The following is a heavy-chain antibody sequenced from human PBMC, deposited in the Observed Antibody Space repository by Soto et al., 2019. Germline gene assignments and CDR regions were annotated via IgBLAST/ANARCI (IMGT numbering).Heavy chain of an antibody. CDR1: GYTFTTSG. Sequence: QVQLVQSGPEVRKPGASVKVSCEASGYTFTTSGISWVRQVPGQGLEWMGWISTYNGDTNSAQNFQGRVLMTADTSSGTAYMELRSLKSDDTAVYYCARQGSGPYYYYGLDVWGQGTTVTVSS. J-gene: IGHJ6*02. CDR2: ISTYNGDT. D-gene: IGHD1-26*01. V-gene: IGHV1-18*01. CDR3: ARQGSGPYYYYGLDV.